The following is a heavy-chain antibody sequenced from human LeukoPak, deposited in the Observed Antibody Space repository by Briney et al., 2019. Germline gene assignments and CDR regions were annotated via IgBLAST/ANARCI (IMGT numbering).Heavy chain of an antibody. Sequence: PSETLSLTCTVSGDSISSYCWSWIRQSAGTGLEWVGRIYVTGSTIYNPSLQSRLSMSVDTSKNQFSLRLTSVTAADTAVYFCARLKYYDSTGYNPGYYMDVWGKGIAVTVSS. CDR3: ARLKYYDSTGYNPGYYMDV. J-gene: IGHJ6*03. D-gene: IGHD3-22*01. CDR1: GDSISSYC. CDR2: IYVTGST. V-gene: IGHV4-4*07.